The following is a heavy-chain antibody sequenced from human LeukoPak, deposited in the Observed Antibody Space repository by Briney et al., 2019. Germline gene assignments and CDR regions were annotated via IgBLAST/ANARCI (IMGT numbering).Heavy chain of an antibody. CDR1: GGSFSGYY. J-gene: IGHJ6*03. CDR2: INHSGST. Sequence: PSETLSLTCAVYGGSFSGYYWSWIRQPPGKGLEWIGEINHSGSTNYNPSLKSRVTISVDTSKNQFSLKLSSVTAADTAVYYCSGGPLNYMDVWGKGTTVTVSS. CDR3: SGGPLNYMDV. V-gene: IGHV4-34*01. D-gene: IGHD2-15*01.